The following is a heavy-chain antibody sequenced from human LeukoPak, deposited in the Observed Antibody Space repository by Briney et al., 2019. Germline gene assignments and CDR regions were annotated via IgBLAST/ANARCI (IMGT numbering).Heavy chain of an antibody. CDR2: IAYDGSRA. D-gene: IGHD1-1*01. CDR1: GFTFGGYG. Sequence: GRSLRLSCAGSGFTFGGYGMHWFRQTPGKGLEWVAVIAYDGSRAFYADSVKGRFTISRGNSKNTMSVQMDDLRAEDTAVYYCTRYNNDHFDYWGQGTLVTVSS. J-gene: IGHJ4*02. CDR3: TRYNNDHFDY. V-gene: IGHV3-33*01.